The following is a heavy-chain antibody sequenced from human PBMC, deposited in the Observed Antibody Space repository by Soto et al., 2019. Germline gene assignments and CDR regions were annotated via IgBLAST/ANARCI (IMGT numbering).Heavy chain of an antibody. CDR2: TYYRSKWYN. Sequence: SQTLSLTCVISGDSVSSNSAVWNWIRQSPSRGLEWLGRTYYRSKWYNDYAVSVKSRITINPDTSKNQFSLQLNSMTPEDTAVYYCARGLRRFAPWGQGTLVTVSS. D-gene: IGHD5-18*01. J-gene: IGHJ5*02. CDR1: GDSVSSNSAV. CDR3: ARGLRRFAP. V-gene: IGHV6-1*01.